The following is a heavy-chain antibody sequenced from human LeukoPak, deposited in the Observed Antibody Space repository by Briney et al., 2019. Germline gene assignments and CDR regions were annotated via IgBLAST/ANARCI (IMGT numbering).Heavy chain of an antibody. V-gene: IGHV3-23*01. CDR2: ISGSGGST. CDR1: GFTFSSYA. CDR3: AKDRCSGGSCYFDY. D-gene: IGHD2-15*01. Sequence: GGSLRLSCAASGFTFSSYAMSWVRQASGKGLEWVSAISGSGGSTYYADSVKGRFTISRDNSKNTLYLQMNSLRAEDTAVYYCAKDRCSGGSCYFDYWGQGTLVTVSS. J-gene: IGHJ4*02.